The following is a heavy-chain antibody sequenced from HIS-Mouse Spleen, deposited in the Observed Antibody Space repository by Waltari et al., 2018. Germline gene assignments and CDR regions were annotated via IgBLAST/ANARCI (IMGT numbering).Heavy chain of an antibody. V-gene: IGHV4-31*03. Sequence: QVQLQESGPGLVKPSQTLSLTCTVSGGSISSGGYYWSWIRQHPGKGLEWVRDMDYSGSPDYNPSLKSRVTISVDTSKNQFSLKLSSVTAADTAVYYCARSPYYDFWSGYSDNWFDPWGQGTLVTVSS. CDR3: ARSPYYDFWSGYSDNWFDP. CDR1: GGSISSGGYY. D-gene: IGHD3-3*01. CDR2: MDYSGSP. J-gene: IGHJ5*02.